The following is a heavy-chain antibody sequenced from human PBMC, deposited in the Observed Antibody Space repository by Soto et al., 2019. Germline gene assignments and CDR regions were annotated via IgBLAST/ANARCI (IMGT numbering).Heavy chain of an antibody. D-gene: IGHD6-19*01. CDR3: ANQKIRFSVAGTLYGLGV. CDR1: GFVCSSYS. Sequence: LXLSCEASGFVCSSYSMNWVRQAPGKGLEWISYISSTSGTIYYADSVKGRFTIFRDNAKNSLFLQMNGLRDDDTAVYYCANQKIRFSVAGTLYGLGVWGQGTTVTVSS. V-gene: IGHV3-48*02. CDR2: ISSTSGTI. J-gene: IGHJ6*02.